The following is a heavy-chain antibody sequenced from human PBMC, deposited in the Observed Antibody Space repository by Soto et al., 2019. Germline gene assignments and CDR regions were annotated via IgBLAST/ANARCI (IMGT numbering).Heavy chain of an antibody. D-gene: IGHD1-1*01. CDR2: IWSDGSNK. Sequence: QVQLIESGGGVVQPGRSLRLSCAASGFNFRNYGMHWLRQAPGKGLEWAAVIWSDGSNKYYGDSVKGRFSISRDNSKNTLYLEMNSLRVEDTAVYYCPRGRRNTPSVYYCFYVDVWGKGVTVTVSS. CDR1: GFNFRNYG. J-gene: IGHJ6*03. V-gene: IGHV3-33*01. CDR3: PRGRRNTPSVYYCFYVDV.